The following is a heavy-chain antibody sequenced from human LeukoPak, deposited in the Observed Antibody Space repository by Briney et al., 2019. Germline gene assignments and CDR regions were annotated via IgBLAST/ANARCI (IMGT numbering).Heavy chain of an antibody. CDR2: IIPIFGTA. D-gene: IGHD5-24*01. J-gene: IGHJ4*02. CDR1: GGTFSSYA. V-gene: IGHV1-69*13. CDR3: ARVRMATITHDY. Sequence: SVKVSCKASGGTFSSYAISWVRQAPGQGLEWMGGIIPIFGTANYAQKFQGRVTITADESTSTAYMELSSLRSEDTAVYYCARVRMATITHDYWGQGTLVTVSS.